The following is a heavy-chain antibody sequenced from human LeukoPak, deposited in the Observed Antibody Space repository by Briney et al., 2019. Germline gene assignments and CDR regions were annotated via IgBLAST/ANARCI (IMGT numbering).Heavy chain of an antibody. J-gene: IGHJ4*02. D-gene: IGHD3-3*01. CDR2: IIPIFGTA. V-gene: IGHV1-69*05. Sequence: SVKVSCKASGYTFTSYDISWVRQAPGQGLEWMGRIIPIFGTANYAQKFQGRVTITTDESTSTAYMELSSLRSEDTAVYYCARDLFSGLPGYFDYWGQGTLVTVSS. CDR3: ARDLFSGLPGYFDY. CDR1: GYTFTSYD.